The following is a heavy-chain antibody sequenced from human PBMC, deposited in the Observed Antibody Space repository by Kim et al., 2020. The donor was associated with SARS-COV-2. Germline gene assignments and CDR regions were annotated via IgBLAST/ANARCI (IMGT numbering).Heavy chain of an antibody. CDR2: INPNSGGT. J-gene: IGHJ6*02. Sequence: ASVKVSCKASGYTFTGYYMHWVRQAPGQGLEWMGWINPNSGGTNYAQKFQGWVTMTRDTSISTAYMELSRLRSDDTAVYYCARDGNGSGSYYEGYYYGMDVWGQGTTVTVSS. V-gene: IGHV1-2*04. CDR1: GYTFTGYY. CDR3: ARDGNGSGSYYEGYYYGMDV. D-gene: IGHD3-10*01.